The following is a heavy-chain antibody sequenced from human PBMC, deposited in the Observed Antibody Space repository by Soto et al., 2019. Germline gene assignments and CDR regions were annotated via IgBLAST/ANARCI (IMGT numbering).Heavy chain of an antibody. V-gene: IGHV3-9*01. CDR2: ITWNSRVL. Sequence: VRLSCVGTGLNFDDFAMHWVRQAPGKGLEWVSGITWNSRVLAYADSVKGRFTISRDNARNSLYLQMDSLRDEDTALYYCAKGRYDFWSPYYFDSWGQGTLVTVSS. CDR1: GLNFDDFA. D-gene: IGHD3-3*01. J-gene: IGHJ4*02. CDR3: AKGRYDFWSPYYFDS.